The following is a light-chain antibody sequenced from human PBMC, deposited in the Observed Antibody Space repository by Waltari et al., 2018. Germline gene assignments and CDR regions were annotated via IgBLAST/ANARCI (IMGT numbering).Light chain of an antibody. CDR3: QQYNHWPLA. J-gene: IGKJ4*01. CDR1: QSVSSSY. V-gene: IGKV3-20*01. Sequence: EIVLTQSPGTLSFSPGERATLSCRASQSVSSSYLAWYQQKPGQAPRLLIYGASSRATGIPDRFSGSGSGTDFTLTISRLEPEDFAVYFCQQYNHWPLAFGGGTNIEIK. CDR2: GAS.